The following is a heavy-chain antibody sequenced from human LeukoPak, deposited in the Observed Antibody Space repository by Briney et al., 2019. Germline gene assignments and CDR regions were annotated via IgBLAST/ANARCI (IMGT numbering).Heavy chain of an antibody. J-gene: IGHJ6*03. V-gene: IGHV1-24*01. CDR3: ATAHPAVGRYYYYYYMDV. CDR2: FDPEDGET. Sequence: ASVKVSCKVSGYTLTELSMHWVRQAPGKGLEWMGGFDPEDGETIYAQKFQGRVTMTEDTSTDTAYMELSSLRSEDTAVYYCATAHPAVGRYYYYYYMDVWGKGTTVTASS. CDR1: GYTLTELS.